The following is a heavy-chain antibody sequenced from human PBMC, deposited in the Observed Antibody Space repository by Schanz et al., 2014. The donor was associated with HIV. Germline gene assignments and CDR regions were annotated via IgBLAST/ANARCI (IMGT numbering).Heavy chain of an antibody. CDR2: ISWNSGRI. J-gene: IGHJ4*02. Sequence: EVQLVESGGGLVQPGRSLRLSCAASGFTFDDYAMHWVRQAPGKGLEWVSGISWNSGRIGYADSVKGRFTISRDNAKNSLYLQMNSLRVEDTAVYYCANEEVPNDYWGQGTLVTVSS. CDR1: GFTFDDYA. CDR3: ANEEVPNDY. V-gene: IGHV3-9*01.